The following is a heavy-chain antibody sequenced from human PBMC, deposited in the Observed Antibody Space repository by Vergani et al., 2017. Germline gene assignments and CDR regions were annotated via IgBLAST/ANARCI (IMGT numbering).Heavy chain of an antibody. Sequence: EVQLVESGGGLVKPGGSLRLSCAASGFTFSSYSMNWVRQAPGKGLEWVSSISSSSSYIYYADSVKGRFTISRDNAKNSLYLQMNSLRAEDTAVYYCARDLRGDYVDYYYGMDVWGQGTTVTVSS. J-gene: IGHJ6*02. V-gene: IGHV3-21*01. CDR1: GFTFSSYS. CDR2: ISSSSSYI. CDR3: ARDLRGDYVDYYYGMDV. D-gene: IGHD4-17*01.